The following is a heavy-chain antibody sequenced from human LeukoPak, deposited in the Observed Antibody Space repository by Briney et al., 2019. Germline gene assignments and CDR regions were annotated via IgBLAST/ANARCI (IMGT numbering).Heavy chain of an antibody. CDR3: ARDRRFGELYDP. CDR2: IIPIFGTA. V-gene: IGHV1-69*13. CDR1: GGTFSSYA. D-gene: IGHD3-10*01. Sequence: GASVKVSCKASGGTFSSYAISWVRQAPGQGLEWMGGIIPIFGTANYAQKFQGRVTITADESTSTAYMELSSLRSEDTAEYYCARDRRFGELYDPWGQGTLVTVSS. J-gene: IGHJ5*02.